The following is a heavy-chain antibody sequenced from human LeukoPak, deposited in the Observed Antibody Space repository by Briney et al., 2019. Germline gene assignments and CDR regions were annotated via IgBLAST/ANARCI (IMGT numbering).Heavy chain of an antibody. V-gene: IGHV4-59*08. CDR1: GGSISNYY. D-gene: IGHD7-27*01. J-gene: IGHJ4*02. CDR2: VSYSGGS. Sequence: SETLSLTCTVSGGSISNYYWSWIRQPPGKRLEWIAYVSYSGGSSSNPSLESRVTISVDMSKNQFSLRLSSVTASDTAVYYCARLQGRGDNYLDYWGQGTLVTVSS. CDR3: ARLQGRGDNYLDY.